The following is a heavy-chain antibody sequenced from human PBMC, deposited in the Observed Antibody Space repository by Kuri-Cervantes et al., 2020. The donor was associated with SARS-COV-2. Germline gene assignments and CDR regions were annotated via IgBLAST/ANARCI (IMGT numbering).Heavy chain of an antibody. CDR1: GGSISSGDYY. Sequence: TLSLTCTVSGGSISSGDYYWSWIRQPPGKGLEWIGYIYYSGSTYYNPSLKSRVTISVDTSKNQFSLKLSSVTAADTAVYYCARVRDIVLMVYAIRGWFDPWGQGTLVTVSS. V-gene: IGHV4-30-4*01. D-gene: IGHD2-8*01. J-gene: IGHJ5*02. CDR3: ARVRDIVLMVYAIRGWFDP. CDR2: IYYSGST.